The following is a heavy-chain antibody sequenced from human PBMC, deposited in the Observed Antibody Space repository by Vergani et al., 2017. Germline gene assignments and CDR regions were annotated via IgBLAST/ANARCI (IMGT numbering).Heavy chain of an antibody. CDR1: GFSFSDYY. CDR2: ISSSGSPI. D-gene: IGHD1-20*01. V-gene: IGHV3-11*01. J-gene: IGHJ4*02. CDR3: ARAEGNWNPEEIDY. Sequence: QVQLVESGGGLVKPGGSLRLSCATSGFSFSDYYMGWIRQAPGKGLEWVSYISSSGSPIYYADSVKGRFTISRDNTKSSLYLQMNSLRAEDPAVYYCARAEGNWNPEEIDYWGQGTLVTVSS.